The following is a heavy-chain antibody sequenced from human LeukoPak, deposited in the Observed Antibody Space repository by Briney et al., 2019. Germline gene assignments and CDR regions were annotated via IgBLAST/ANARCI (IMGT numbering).Heavy chain of an antibody. J-gene: IGHJ4*02. D-gene: IGHD4/OR15-4a*01. V-gene: IGHV4-59*01. CDR2: IYYSGST. CDR3: VRGGLYFDS. Sequence: SETLSLICTVSGGSISNFYWSWIRQPPGKGLEWFGYIYYSGSTEYNPSLKSRVTISADTSKNQFSLKMSSVTAADTAVYYCVRGGLYFDSWGQGTLVTVSA. CDR1: GGSISNFY.